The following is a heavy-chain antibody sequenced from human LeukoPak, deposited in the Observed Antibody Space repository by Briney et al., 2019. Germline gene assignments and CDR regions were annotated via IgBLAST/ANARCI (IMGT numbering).Heavy chain of an antibody. D-gene: IGHD6-6*01. J-gene: IGHJ4*02. CDR2: IYSSGST. V-gene: IGHV4-4*09. Sequence: SETLSLTCTVSAGSISSYCWSWIRQPPGKGLEWIGYIYSSGSTNYNPSLKSRVTISIDTSKEQFTLKLSSVTAADTAVYYCARKYTCSSHFDYWGQGTLVTVSS. CDR3: ARKYTCSSHFDY. CDR1: AGSISSYC.